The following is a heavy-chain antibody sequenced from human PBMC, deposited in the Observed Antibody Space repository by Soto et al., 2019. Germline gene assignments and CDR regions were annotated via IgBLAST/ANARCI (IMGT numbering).Heavy chain of an antibody. Sequence: SVKVSYKASGFTFTSSAMQWVRHSRGQRLEWIGWIVVGSGNTNYAQKFQGRVTMTRDTSTSTVYMELSSLSSEDTAVYYCARPWYSSSWPLFDYWGQGTLVTVSS. D-gene: IGHD6-13*01. J-gene: IGHJ4*02. CDR1: GFTFTSSA. CDR2: IVVGSGNT. V-gene: IGHV1-58*02. CDR3: ARPWYSSSWPLFDY.